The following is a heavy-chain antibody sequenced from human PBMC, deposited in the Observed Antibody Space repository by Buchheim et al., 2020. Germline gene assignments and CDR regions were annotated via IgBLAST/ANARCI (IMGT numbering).Heavy chain of an antibody. D-gene: IGHD3-9*01. V-gene: IGHV3-15*01. J-gene: IGHJ4*02. CDR3: TTGSNFDISTGSEDY. Sequence: EVQLVESGGGLVKPGGSLRLSCAASGFSFTNAWMTWVRQTPGKGLEWVGRIKNKIYGGTADYGAPVKGRFTISRDDSKNTLYLQTNSLKTEDTAVYYCTTGSNFDISTGSEDYWGQGTL. CDR1: GFSFTNAW. CDR2: IKNKIYGGTA.